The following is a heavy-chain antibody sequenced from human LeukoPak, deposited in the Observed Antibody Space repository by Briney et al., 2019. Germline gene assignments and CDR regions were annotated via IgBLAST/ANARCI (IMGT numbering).Heavy chain of an antibody. D-gene: IGHD5-18*01. CDR2: VSGSGDST. CDR1: GFTFSSYA. CDR3: AKGNTANRNPNFDY. Sequence: PGGSLRLSCAASGFTFSSYAMSWVRQVPGKGLEWVSTVSGSGDSTYYADSVKGRFTISRDNSKNTLYLQMNSLRAGDTAVYYRAKGNTANRNPNFDYWGQGTLVTVSS. V-gene: IGHV3-23*01. J-gene: IGHJ4*02.